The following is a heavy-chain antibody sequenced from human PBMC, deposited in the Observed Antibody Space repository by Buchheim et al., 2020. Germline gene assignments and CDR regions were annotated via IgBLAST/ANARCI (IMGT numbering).Heavy chain of an antibody. CDR3: ARVEITIFGVVIIGTDY. Sequence: EVQLVESGGGLVQPGGSLRLSCAASGFTFSSYSMNWVRQAPGKGPEWVSYISSSSSTIYYADSVKGRFTISRDNAKNSLYLQMNSLRAEDTAVYYCARVEITIFGVVIIGTDYWGQGTL. CDR2: ISSSSSTI. J-gene: IGHJ4*02. V-gene: IGHV3-48*01. D-gene: IGHD3-3*01. CDR1: GFTFSSYS.